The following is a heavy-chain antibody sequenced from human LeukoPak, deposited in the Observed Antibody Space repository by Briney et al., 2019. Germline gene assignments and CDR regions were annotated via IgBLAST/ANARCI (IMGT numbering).Heavy chain of an antibody. Sequence: GNLSFSCAAPGFTFRSYGLTWVRQAQGKGLDWGPSVSDSGRNTYYADSVKGRFTISRDNSRNTLYLQMNSLRAEDTAVYYCAREYHDSSGYLDYWGQGTLVTVSS. V-gene: IGHV3-23*01. CDR3: AREYHDSSGYLDY. CDR1: GFTFRSYG. J-gene: IGHJ4*02. D-gene: IGHD3-22*01. CDR2: VSDSGRNT.